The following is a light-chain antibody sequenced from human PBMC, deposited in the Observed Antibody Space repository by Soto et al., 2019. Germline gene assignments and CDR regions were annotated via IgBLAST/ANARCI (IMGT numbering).Light chain of an antibody. J-gene: IGLJ2*01. CDR1: SSNIGAGYD. Sequence: QSVLTQPPSVSGAPGQRVTISCTGSSSNIGAGYDVHWYQQLPGTAPKLLIYGNNNRPSGVPDRFSGSKSGTSASLAITGLQVEDEADHYCQSYDSSLSGVVFGGGTKVTVL. CDR2: GNN. V-gene: IGLV1-40*01. CDR3: QSYDSSLSGVV.